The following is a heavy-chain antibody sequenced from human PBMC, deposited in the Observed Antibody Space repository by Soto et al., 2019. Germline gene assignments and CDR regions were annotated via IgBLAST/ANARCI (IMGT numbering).Heavy chain of an antibody. CDR1: GYNFTANW. CDR3: ARLYETSNYYFLAWFDP. J-gene: IGHJ5*02. CDR2: IDPDDSYS. Sequence: GESLKISCKTSGYNFTANWIAWVRQVPGKGLEYMGRIDPDDSYSNYSPSFEGHVTLSVDKYVNTAFLQWSSLKASDTAMYYCARLYETSNYYFLAWFDPWGQGTLVTVSS. D-gene: IGHD3-22*01. V-gene: IGHV5-10-1*01.